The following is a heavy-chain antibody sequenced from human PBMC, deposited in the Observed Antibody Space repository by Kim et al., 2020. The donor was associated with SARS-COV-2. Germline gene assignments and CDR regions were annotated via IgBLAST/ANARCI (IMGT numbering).Heavy chain of an antibody. J-gene: IGHJ1*01. Sequence: GGSLRLSCAASGFTFNRYLMSWVRQAPGKGPEWVSGIENGGGRTWYGDSVKGRFTVSRDDSKSTLYLQMDSLRAEDTAMYYCAKERAPDGTKCPFPHWG. CDR3: AKERAPDGTKCPFPH. CDR2: IENGGGRT. CDR1: GFTFNRYL. D-gene: IGHD2-2*01. V-gene: IGHV3-23*01.